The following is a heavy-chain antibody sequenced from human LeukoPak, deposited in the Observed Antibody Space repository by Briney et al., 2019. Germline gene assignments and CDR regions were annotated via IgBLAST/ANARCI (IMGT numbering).Heavy chain of an antibody. CDR3: ARTDILDGSGYYYSLDY. CDR1: GFTFSSYA. Sequence: RPGVSLRLSCAASGFTFSSYAMHWVRQAPGKGLEWVALISYDGSNKYYADSVEGRFTFSRDNSKNTLYLQMNSLRAEDTAVYHCARTDILDGSGYYYSLDYWGQGTLVTVCS. J-gene: IGHJ4*02. CDR2: ISYDGSNK. D-gene: IGHD3-22*01. V-gene: IGHV3-30-3*01.